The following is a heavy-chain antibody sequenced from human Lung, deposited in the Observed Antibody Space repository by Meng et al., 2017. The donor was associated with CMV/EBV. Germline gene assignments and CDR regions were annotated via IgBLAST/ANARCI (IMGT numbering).Heavy chain of an antibody. J-gene: IGHJ4*02. CDR1: GFTFSYYS. V-gene: IGHV3-21*01. CDR3: ARDHPYGSSTSCSHDY. CDR2: ISSSSNDV. Sequence: LTXAASGFTFSYYSMNWVRQAPGKGLEWVSSISSSSNDVYYADSVKGRFTISRDNAKNSLYLQMNSLRAEDTAVYYCARDHPYGSSTSCSHDYWGQGTLATVPS. D-gene: IGHD2-2*01.